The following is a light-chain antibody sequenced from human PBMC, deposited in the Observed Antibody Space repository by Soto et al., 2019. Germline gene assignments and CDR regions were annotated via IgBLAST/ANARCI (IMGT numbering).Light chain of an antibody. Sequence: DIQMTQSPSTLSASVGDRVTITCRASQTISNWLAWYQQKPGKAPKLLIYDASSLESGVPSRFSGSGSGTEFTLTISSLQPDDFATYYCQQSNSYWRTFGQGTKVEIK. V-gene: IGKV1-5*01. CDR2: DAS. CDR3: QQSNSYWRT. J-gene: IGKJ1*01. CDR1: QTISNW.